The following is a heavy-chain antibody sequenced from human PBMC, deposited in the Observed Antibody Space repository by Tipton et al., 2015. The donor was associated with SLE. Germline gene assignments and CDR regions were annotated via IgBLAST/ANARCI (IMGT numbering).Heavy chain of an antibody. CDR1: GGSFSGHY. CDR3: ARGGGSPSY. CDR2: IYFTGST. Sequence: TLSLTCAVYGGSFSGHYWSWIRQPPGQGLGWIGYIYFTGSTNYNPSLKSRVTISVDMSKNQFSLKLTSVTAADTAVYHCARGGGSPSYWGQGTLVTVSS. J-gene: IGHJ4*02. V-gene: IGHV4-59*11. D-gene: IGHD2-15*01.